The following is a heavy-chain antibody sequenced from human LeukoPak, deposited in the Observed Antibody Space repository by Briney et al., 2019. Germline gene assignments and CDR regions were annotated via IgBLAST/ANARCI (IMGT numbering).Heavy chain of an antibody. J-gene: IGHJ3*02. CDR3: ARDRENTYYYDSSGPGDAFDI. Sequence: GASVKVSCKASGYTFTGYYMHWVRQAPGQGLEWMGWINPNSGGTNYAQKFQGRVTMTRDTSISTAYMELSRLRSDDTAVYYCARDRENTYYYDSSGPGDAFDIWGQGTMVTVSS. CDR2: INPNSGGT. V-gene: IGHV1-2*02. CDR1: GYTFTGYY. D-gene: IGHD3-22*01.